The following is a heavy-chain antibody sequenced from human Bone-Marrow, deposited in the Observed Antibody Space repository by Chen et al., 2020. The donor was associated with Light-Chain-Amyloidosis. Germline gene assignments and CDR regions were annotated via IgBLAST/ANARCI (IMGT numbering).Heavy chain of an antibody. CDR2: IKSDADGGTT. J-gene: IGHJ4*02. Sequence: EVNLVESGGGWVKPGGSLRLSCAASGFTFSGAWMSWVRQAPGKGLEWLGRIKSDADGGTTDYAAPVQGRFSISRDDSKKTLYLQMSSLKIEDTAMYYCTTDGRTDYWGQGTLVTVSS. CDR3: TTDGRTDY. CDR1: GFTFSGAW. V-gene: IGHV3-15*01.